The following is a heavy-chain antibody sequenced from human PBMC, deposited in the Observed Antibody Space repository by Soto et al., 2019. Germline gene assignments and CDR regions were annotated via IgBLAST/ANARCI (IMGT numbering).Heavy chain of an antibody. Sequence: ASVKVSCKASGYTFTSYDINWVRQATGQGLEWMGWMNPNSGNTGYAQKFQGRVTMTRNTSISTAYMELSSLRSEDTAVYYCARVGVCSGGSCYQGGLRPWGQGTLVTVSS. V-gene: IGHV1-8*01. CDR1: GYTFTSYD. CDR3: ARVGVCSGGSCYQGGLRP. D-gene: IGHD2-15*01. J-gene: IGHJ5*02. CDR2: MNPNSGNT.